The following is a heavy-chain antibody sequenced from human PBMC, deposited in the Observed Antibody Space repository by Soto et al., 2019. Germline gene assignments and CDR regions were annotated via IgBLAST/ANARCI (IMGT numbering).Heavy chain of an antibody. J-gene: IGHJ4*02. CDR3: ARSWGRTLDY. D-gene: IGHD6-13*01. Sequence: SDTCSVADGCISGYYWSCIRQPPGKGLEWIGYIYYSGSTNYNPSLKSRVTISVDTSKNQFSLKLSSVTAADTAVYYCARSWGRTLDYSGQRTLVTVSS. CDR1: DGCISGYY. CDR2: IYYSGST. V-gene: IGHV4-59*08.